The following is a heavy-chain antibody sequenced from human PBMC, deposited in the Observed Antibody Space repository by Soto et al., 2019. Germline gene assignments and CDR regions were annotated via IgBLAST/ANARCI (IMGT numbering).Heavy chain of an antibody. V-gene: IGHV1-69*13. CDR3: ARGTPGYCSGGSCYMAPFDY. J-gene: IGHJ4*02. CDR1: GGTFSSYA. CDR2: IIPIFGTA. Sequence: ASVKVSCKASGGTFSSYAISWVRQAPGQGLEWMGGIIPIFGTANYAQKFQGRVTITADESTSTAYMELSSLRSEDTAVYYCARGTPGYCSGGSCYMAPFDYWGQGTLVTVSS. D-gene: IGHD2-15*01.